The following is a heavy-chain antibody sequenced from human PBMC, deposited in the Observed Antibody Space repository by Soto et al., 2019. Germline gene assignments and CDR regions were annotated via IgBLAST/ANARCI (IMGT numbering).Heavy chain of an antibody. D-gene: IGHD3-22*01. CDR2: ISYDGSNK. V-gene: IGHV3-30*18. CDR3: AKETPYYYDSSGSYAPIIDY. Sequence: GALRLSCAASGFTFSSCVMHWVRQAPGKGLEWVAVISYDGSNKYYADSVKGRFTISRDNSKNTLYLQMNSLRAEDTAVYYCAKETPYYYDSSGSYAPIIDYWGQGTLVTVSS. J-gene: IGHJ4*02. CDR1: GFTFSSCV.